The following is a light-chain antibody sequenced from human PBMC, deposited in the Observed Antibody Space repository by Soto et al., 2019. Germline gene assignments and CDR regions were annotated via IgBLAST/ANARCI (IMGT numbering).Light chain of an antibody. Sequence: EVVLTQSPGTLSLSPGERATLSCRTSQIISSSYLAWYQQRPGQAPRLLMHGTSSRASGIPDRFSGSGSGTAFTLSISRLEPEDFAVYYCQHYGDSPPFTFGPGTKVDIK. CDR1: QIISSSY. V-gene: IGKV3-20*01. CDR2: GTS. CDR3: QHYGDSPPFT. J-gene: IGKJ3*01.